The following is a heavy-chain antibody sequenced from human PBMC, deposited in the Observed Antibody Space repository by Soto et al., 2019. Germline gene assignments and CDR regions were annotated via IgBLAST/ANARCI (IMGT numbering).Heavy chain of an antibody. J-gene: IGHJ5*02. CDR2: IYYSGST. Sequence: PSETLSLTCTVSGGSISSYYWSWIRQPPGKGLEWIGYIYYSGSTNYNPSLKSRVTISVDTSKNQFSLKLSSVTAADTAVYYCARCVAALQFDPWGKGTLVTV. V-gene: IGHV4-59*01. D-gene: IGHD6-6*01. CDR3: ARCVAALQFDP. CDR1: GGSISSYY.